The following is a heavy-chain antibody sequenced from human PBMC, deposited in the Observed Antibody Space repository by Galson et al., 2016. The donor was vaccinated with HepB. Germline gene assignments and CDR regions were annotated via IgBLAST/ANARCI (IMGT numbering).Heavy chain of an antibody. CDR2: IWYDGSNK. Sequence: SLRLSCAASGFTFSNCAMHWVRQAPGKGLEWVAGIWYDGSNKYYADSVKGRFTISRDNSKNTLYLQMNSLRVEDTAVYHCARDQRIHLWSPSSPDYRGQGTLVTVST. V-gene: IGHV3-33*01. CDR1: GFTFSNCA. J-gene: IGHJ4*02. CDR3: ARDQRIHLWSPSSPDY. D-gene: IGHD5-18*01.